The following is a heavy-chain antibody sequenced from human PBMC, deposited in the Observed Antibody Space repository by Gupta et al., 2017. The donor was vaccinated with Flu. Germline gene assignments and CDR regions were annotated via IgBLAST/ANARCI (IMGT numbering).Heavy chain of an antibody. V-gene: IGHV3-33*01. J-gene: IGHJ4*02. CDR3: ARDFRGVANAIVGATVGY. CDR1: GFTYSSHV. D-gene: IGHD1-26*01. Sequence: QVQQAQSGGGVDQPGRLMRLPCAASGFTYSSHVLRWGRQAPGKGLEWVAVIWYDVSNKYYADSVKGRITISRDNSKNTLYLQMNSLRAEDTAVYYCARDFRGVANAIVGATVGYWGQGTLVTVSS. CDR2: IWYDVSNK.